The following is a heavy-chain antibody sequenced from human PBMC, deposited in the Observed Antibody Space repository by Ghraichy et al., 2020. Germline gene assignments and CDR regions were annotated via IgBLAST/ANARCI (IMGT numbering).Heavy chain of an antibody. CDR2: ITSSSRTK. CDR3: ARGSTVVRFYYYDGMDV. V-gene: IGHV3-48*02. CDR1: GFTFSGYS. D-gene: IGHD4-23*01. Sequence: GGPLRLSCVGSGFTFSGYSMNWVRQSPGKGLEWVSYITSSSRTKSYADSVKGRFTISRDNAQNSLYLQMNSLRDDDTAVYYCARGSTVVRFYYYDGMDVWGQRTTVTVSS. J-gene: IGHJ6*02.